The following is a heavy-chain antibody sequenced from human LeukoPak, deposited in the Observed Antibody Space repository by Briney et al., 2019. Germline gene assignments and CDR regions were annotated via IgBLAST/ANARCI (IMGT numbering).Heavy chain of an antibody. D-gene: IGHD5-18*01. Sequence: GGSLRLSCAASGFTFSSYGMHWVRQAPDKGLEWVAVISYDGSNKYYADSVKGRFTISRDNSKNTLYLQMNSLRAEDTAVYYCASGGYSYVYPAHYWGQGTLVTVSS. V-gene: IGHV3-30*03. CDR2: ISYDGSNK. CDR1: GFTFSSYG. CDR3: ASGGYSYVYPAHY. J-gene: IGHJ4*02.